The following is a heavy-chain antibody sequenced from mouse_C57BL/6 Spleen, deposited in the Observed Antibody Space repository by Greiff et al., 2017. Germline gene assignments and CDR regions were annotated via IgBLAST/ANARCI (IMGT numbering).Heavy chain of an antibody. D-gene: IGHD2-10*02. Sequence: VHVQQSVAELVRPGASVKLSCTASGFNIKNTYMHWVKQRPEQGLEWIGRIDPANGNTKYAPKFQGKATITADTSSNTAYLQLSSLTSEDTAIYYCARSIFDGSGYYAIGCWGPGTSVTVSS. J-gene: IGHJ4*01. CDR1: GFNIKNTY. CDR2: IDPANGNT. V-gene: IGHV14-3*01. CDR3: ARSIFDGSGYYAIGC.